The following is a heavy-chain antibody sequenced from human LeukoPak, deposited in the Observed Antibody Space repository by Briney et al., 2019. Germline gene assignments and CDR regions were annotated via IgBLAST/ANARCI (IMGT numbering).Heavy chain of an antibody. J-gene: IGHJ4*02. D-gene: IGHD2-2*02. Sequence: AGGSLRLSXAASGFTFSSYGMHWVRQAPGKGLEWVAFIRYDGSNKYYADSVKGRFTISRDNSKNTLYLQMNSLRAEDTAVYYCAKDTIVVVPGAILDYWGQGTLVTVSS. V-gene: IGHV3-30*02. CDR1: GFTFSSYG. CDR3: AKDTIVVVPGAILDY. CDR2: IRYDGSNK.